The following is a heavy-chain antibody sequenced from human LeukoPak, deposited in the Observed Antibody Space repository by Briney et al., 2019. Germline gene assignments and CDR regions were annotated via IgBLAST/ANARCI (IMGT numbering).Heavy chain of an antibody. V-gene: IGHV4-38-2*02. CDR3: ARDLVGATEGGDY. CDR2: IYHSGDT. Sequence: SETLSLTCTVSGYSISSGYYWGWIRQPPGKGLEWIGSIYHSGDTYYNPSLKSRVTMSVDTSKNHFSLKLSSVTAADTAVYYCARDLVGATEGGDYWGQGTLVTVSS. D-gene: IGHD1-26*01. CDR1: GYSISSGYY. J-gene: IGHJ4*02.